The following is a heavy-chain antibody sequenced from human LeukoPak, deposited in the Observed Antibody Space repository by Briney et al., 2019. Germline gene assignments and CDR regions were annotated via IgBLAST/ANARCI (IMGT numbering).Heavy chain of an antibody. J-gene: IGHJ6*03. Sequence: SETLSLTCTVSGGSISSYYWSWIRQPPGKGLEWIGYIYYSGSTNYNPSLKSRVTISVDTSKNQFSLKLSSVTAADTAVYYCARGGSSGYRYYCYYMDVWGKGTTVTVSS. V-gene: IGHV4-59*01. CDR3: ARGGSSGYRYYCYYMDV. CDR1: GGSISSYY. CDR2: IYYSGST. D-gene: IGHD3-22*01.